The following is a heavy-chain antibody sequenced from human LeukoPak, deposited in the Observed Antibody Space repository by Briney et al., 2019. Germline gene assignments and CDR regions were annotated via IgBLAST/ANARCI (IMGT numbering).Heavy chain of an antibody. CDR1: GFTFSTYW. V-gene: IGHV3-74*01. CDR3: AMGPKGGGWGAFDI. D-gene: IGHD7-27*01. J-gene: IGHJ3*02. CDR2: INSDGSST. Sequence: GGSLRLSCAASGFTFSTYWMHWVRQAPGRGLVWVSRINSDGSSTSYADSVKGRFTISRDNAKNTLFLQMNTLRAEDTAVYYCAMGPKGGGWGAFDIWGQGTMVTVSS.